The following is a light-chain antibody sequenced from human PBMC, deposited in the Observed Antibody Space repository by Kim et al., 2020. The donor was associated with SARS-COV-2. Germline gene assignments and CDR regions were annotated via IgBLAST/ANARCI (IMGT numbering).Light chain of an antibody. CDR1: HSVSTN. CDR2: GAS. J-gene: IGKJ2*01. CDR3: QQYNNWFPFT. V-gene: IGKV3-15*01. Sequence: VMTQSPVTLSLSPGERATLFCRASHSVSTNLAWYHQKPGQAPGLLIYGASTRATGIPARISCSGSGTDFTLTITSLQSEDVGIYYCQQYNNWFPFTFGQGTKLEI.